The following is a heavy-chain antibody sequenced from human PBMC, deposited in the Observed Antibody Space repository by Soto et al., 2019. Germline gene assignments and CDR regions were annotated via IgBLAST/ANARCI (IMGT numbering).Heavy chain of an antibody. CDR3: ARIPYSSSSLVRPYYYYMDV. V-gene: IGHV1-18*01. J-gene: IGHJ6*03. D-gene: IGHD6-6*01. CDR1: GYTFTNYG. Sequence: GASVKVSCKGSGYTFTNYGISWVRQAPGQGLEWMGWISAYNGNTNYAQKLQGRGTMTTNTSTSTAYMELRSLRSDDTAVYYCARIPYSSSSLVRPYYYYMDVWGKGTTVTSP. CDR2: ISAYNGNT.